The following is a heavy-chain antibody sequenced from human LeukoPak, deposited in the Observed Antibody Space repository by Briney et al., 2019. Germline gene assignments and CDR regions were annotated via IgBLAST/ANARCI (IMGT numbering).Heavy chain of an antibody. V-gene: IGHV4-59*11. CDR3: ARYPLGGAYPYYGMDV. J-gene: IGHJ6*02. D-gene: IGHD3-16*01. Sequence: PSETLSLTCTVSGGSISSHYWSWIRQPPGKGLEWIGYIYYSGSTNYNPSLKSRVTISVDTSKNQFSLKLSSVTAADTAVYYCARYPLGGAYPYYGMDVWGQGTTVTVSS. CDR1: GGSISSHY. CDR2: IYYSGST.